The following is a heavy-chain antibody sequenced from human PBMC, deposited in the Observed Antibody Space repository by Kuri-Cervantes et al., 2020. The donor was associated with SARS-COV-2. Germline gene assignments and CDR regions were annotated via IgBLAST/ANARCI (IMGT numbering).Heavy chain of an antibody. Sequence: GGSLRLSCAASGFTFSSYGMHWVRQAPGKGLEWVSNIGPSGTTKYYADSVKGRFTISRDNAKNSLYLQMSSLRAEDTAVYYCARDLRLGKSLDYWGQGTLVTVSS. CDR1: GFTFSSYG. D-gene: IGHD7-27*01. CDR2: IGPSGTTK. CDR3: ARDLRLGKSLDY. V-gene: IGHV3-48*04. J-gene: IGHJ4*02.